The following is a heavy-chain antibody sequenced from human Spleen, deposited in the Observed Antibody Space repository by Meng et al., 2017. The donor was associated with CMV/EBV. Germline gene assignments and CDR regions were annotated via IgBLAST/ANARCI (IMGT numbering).Heavy chain of an antibody. Sequence: GESLKISCTASGFTFGDYAMSWVRQAPGKGLEWVGFIRSKAYGGTTEYAASVKGRFTISRDDSKSIAYLQMNSLKTEDTAVYYCTRHSGDYRYYYYYGMDVWGQGTTVTVSS. CDR2: IRSKAYGGTT. CDR3: TRHSGDYRYYYYYGMDV. V-gene: IGHV3-49*04. CDR1: GFTFGDYA. J-gene: IGHJ6*02. D-gene: IGHD4-17*01.